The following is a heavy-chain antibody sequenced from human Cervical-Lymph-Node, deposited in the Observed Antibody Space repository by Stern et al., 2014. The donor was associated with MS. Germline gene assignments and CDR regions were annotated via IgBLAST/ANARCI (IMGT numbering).Heavy chain of an antibody. D-gene: IGHD6-19*01. V-gene: IGHV4-39*01. CDR1: GGSISSSSYY. Sequence: QLQLQESGPGLVKPSETLSLTCTVSGGSISSSSYYWAWLRQPPGKGLGGIGIVYYRGPSYSNSPLKSWIPVSLDPSKNQFSLSLSSVTAADTAVYYCATVADNWFDPWGQGTLVTVSP. J-gene: IGHJ5*02. CDR3: ATVADNWFDP. CDR2: VYYRGPS.